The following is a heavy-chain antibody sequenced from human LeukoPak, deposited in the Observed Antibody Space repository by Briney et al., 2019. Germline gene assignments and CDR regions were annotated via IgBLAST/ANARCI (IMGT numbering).Heavy chain of an antibody. CDR3: ARVESGYYDSFDI. Sequence: SETLSLTCTVPGDSISSSSYYWGWIRQPPGKGLEYIGTIYYTGNAYYNPSLKGRVTISIDTSRKQFSLRLNSVTAADTAVYYCARVESGYYDSFDIWGQGTMVIVSS. CDR2: IYYTGNA. V-gene: IGHV4-39*07. D-gene: IGHD3-22*01. CDR1: GDSISSSSYY. J-gene: IGHJ3*02.